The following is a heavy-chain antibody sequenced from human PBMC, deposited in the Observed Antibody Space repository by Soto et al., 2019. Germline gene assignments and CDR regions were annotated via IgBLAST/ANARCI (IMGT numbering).Heavy chain of an antibody. CDR1: GFSLSTSGVG. Sequence: QITLKESGPTLVIPTQTLTLTCTLSGFSLSTSGVGVGWIRQAPGKGLEWLGVIYRDDDKRYNPSLKTRLTITRDSSTKQVLLTMTNMDPVDTATYYCAYRQEYRDSWNSGWFDPWGQGTLVTVSS. V-gene: IGHV2-5*02. CDR3: AYRQEYRDSWNSGWFDP. CDR2: IYRDDDK. J-gene: IGHJ5*02. D-gene: IGHD1-7*01.